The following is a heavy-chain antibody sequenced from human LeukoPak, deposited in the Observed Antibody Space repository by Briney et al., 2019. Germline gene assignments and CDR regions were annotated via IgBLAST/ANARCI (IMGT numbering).Heavy chain of an antibody. V-gene: IGHV4-59*01. CDR1: GGSISSYY. Sequence: PSETLSLTCTVSGGSISSYYWSWIRQPPGKGLEWIGYIYYSGSTNYNPSPKSRVTISVDASKNQFSLKLSSVTAADTAVYYCARDRGNYYDSSGYYDCWGQGTLVTVSS. CDR3: ARDRGNYYDSSGYYDC. D-gene: IGHD3-22*01. J-gene: IGHJ4*02. CDR2: IYYSGST.